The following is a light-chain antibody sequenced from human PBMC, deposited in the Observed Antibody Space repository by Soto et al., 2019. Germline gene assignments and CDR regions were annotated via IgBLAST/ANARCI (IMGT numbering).Light chain of an antibody. CDR1: QGVSNY. CDR3: QQVNDYPIT. V-gene: IGKV1-9*01. CDR2: AAS. Sequence: DIQMTQYPSSLSASVGDRFTVTCLASQGVSNYLAWYQQKPGKAPKLLMYAASTLQRGVPSRFSGSGSGTEFTLAISSLQPEDFATYYCQQVNDYPITFGQGTRMEI. J-gene: IGKJ5*01.